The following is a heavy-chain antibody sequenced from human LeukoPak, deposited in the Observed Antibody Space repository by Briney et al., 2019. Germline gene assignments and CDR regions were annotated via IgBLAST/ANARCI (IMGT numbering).Heavy chain of an antibody. D-gene: IGHD5-12*01. CDR1: GFTFSSYS. CDR2: ISSSSSTI. CDR3: ARERYVGTDY. V-gene: IGHV3-48*01. J-gene: IGHJ4*02. Sequence: GGSLRLSCAASGFTFSSYSMNWVRRAPGKGLEWVSYISSSSSTIYYADSVKGRFTISRDNAKNSLYLQMNSLRAEDTAVYYCARERYVGTDYWGQGTLVTVSS.